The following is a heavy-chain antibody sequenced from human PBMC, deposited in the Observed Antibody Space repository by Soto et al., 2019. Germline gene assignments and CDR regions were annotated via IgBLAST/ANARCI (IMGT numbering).Heavy chain of an antibody. V-gene: IGHV4-59*08. CDR3: ARRWGGTFDI. CDR1: GGSISNYY. D-gene: IGHD3-10*01. Sequence: PSETLSLTCTVSGGSISNYYWSWIRQPPGKGLEWIGYIYYSGSTNYNPSLKSRVTISVDTSKNQFSLKLSSVTAADTAVYYCARRWGGTFDIWGQGTMFTVSS. J-gene: IGHJ3*02. CDR2: IYYSGST.